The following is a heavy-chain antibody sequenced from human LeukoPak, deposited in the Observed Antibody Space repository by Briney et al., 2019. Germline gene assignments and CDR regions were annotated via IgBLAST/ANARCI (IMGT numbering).Heavy chain of an antibody. Sequence: GGSLRLSCAASGFTFSSYAMHWVRQAPGKGLEWVAVISYDGSNKYYADSVKGRFTISRDNSKNTLYLQMNSLRAGDTAVYYCARAPYPPGIAVAGKTFDPWGQGTLVTVSS. CDR3: ARAPYPPGIAVAGKTFDP. V-gene: IGHV3-30-3*01. D-gene: IGHD6-19*01. CDR1: GFTFSSYA. J-gene: IGHJ5*02. CDR2: ISYDGSNK.